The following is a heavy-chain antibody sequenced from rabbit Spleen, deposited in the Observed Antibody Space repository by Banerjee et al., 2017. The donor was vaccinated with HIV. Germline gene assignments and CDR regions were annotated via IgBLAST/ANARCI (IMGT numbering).Heavy chain of an antibody. CDR3: ARDAGSGHYIDAYFDL. Sequence: QQLVESGGGLVKPGASLTLTCKASGFSFSSNYYMCWVRQAPGKGLEWIACIAGGSSGNTFYASWAKGRFTISKTSSTTVTLQMTSLTAADTATYFCARDAGSGHYIDAYFDLWGPGTLVTVS. J-gene: IGHJ4*01. CDR2: IAGGSSGNT. CDR1: GFSFSSNYY. V-gene: IGHV1S40*01. D-gene: IGHD8-1*01.